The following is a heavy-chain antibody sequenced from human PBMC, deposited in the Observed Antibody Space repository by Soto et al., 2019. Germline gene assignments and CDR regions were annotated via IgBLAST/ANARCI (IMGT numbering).Heavy chain of an antibody. D-gene: IGHD6-25*01. V-gene: IGHV1-18*01. Sequence: GASMKVSCKASGYTFTSYDISWVRQAPGQGLDWMGWISAYNGNTNYAQKLQGRVTMTTDTSTTTAYMELRSLRSDDTAVYYCARDRSLWAAAAASSVLPVGRSGVEPLYYFDYWGQGTLDTVSS. CDR1: GYTFTSYD. CDR3: ARDRSLWAAAAASSVLPVGRSGVEPLYYFDY. J-gene: IGHJ4*02. CDR2: ISAYNGNT.